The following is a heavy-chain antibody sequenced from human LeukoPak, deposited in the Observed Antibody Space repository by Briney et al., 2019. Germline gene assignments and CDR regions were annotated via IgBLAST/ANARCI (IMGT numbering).Heavy chain of an antibody. CDR3: ARDRSSRSYIVVVPASGAFDI. V-gene: IGHV3-21*01. CDR2: ISSSSSYI. Sequence: PGGSLRLSCAASGFTFSSYSMNWVRQAPGKGLEWVSSISSSSSYIYYADSVKGRFTISRDNAKNSLYLQMNSLRAEDTAVYYCARDRSSRSYIVVVPASGAFDIWGQGTMVTVSS. D-gene: IGHD2-2*01. J-gene: IGHJ3*02. CDR1: GFTFSSYS.